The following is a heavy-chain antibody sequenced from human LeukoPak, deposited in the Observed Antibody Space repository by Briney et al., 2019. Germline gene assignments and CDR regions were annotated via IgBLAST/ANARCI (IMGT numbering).Heavy chain of an antibody. D-gene: IGHD3-10*01. Sequence: GGSLRLSCAASGFTFSSYGMHWVRQAPGKGLEWVSYISSSGSTIYYADSVKGRFTISRDNAKNSLYLQMNSLRAEDTAVYYCARPGPFSYYYGSGSYYYWGQGTLVTVSS. J-gene: IGHJ4*02. CDR2: ISSSGSTI. V-gene: IGHV3-48*04. CDR3: ARPGPFSYYYGSGSYYY. CDR1: GFTFSSYG.